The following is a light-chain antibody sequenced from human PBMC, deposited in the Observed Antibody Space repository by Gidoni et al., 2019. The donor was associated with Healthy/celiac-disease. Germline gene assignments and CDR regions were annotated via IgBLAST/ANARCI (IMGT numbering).Light chain of an antibody. V-gene: IGKV3-20*01. CDR2: GAS. CDR3: QRYGSSPET. J-gene: IGKJ1*01. CDR1: QSVSSSY. Sequence: EIVLTQSPGTLSLSPGERATLSCRASQSVSSSYLAWYQQKPGQAPRLLIYGASSRATGIPDRFSGSGSGTDSTLTISRLEPEDFAVYYCQRYGSSPETFXHXTKVXIK.